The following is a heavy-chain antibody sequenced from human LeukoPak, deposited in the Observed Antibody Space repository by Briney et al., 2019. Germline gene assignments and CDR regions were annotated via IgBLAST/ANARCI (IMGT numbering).Heavy chain of an antibody. D-gene: IGHD2-8*01. J-gene: IGHJ3*02. V-gene: IGHV1-69*13. CDR2: IIPIFGTA. CDR3: AREDIVRKAHALDI. CDR1: GGTFSSYA. Sequence: SVKVSCKASGGTFSSYAISWVRPAPGQGLEWMGWIIPIFGTAKQPQNSQERVTITADESTSTAYMELSSHRSEDTAVYYCAREDIVRKAHALDIWGQGTMVTVSS.